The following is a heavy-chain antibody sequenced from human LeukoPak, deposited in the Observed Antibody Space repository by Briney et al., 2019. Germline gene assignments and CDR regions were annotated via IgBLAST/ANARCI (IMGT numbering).Heavy chain of an antibody. V-gene: IGHV4-59*02. CDR3: ARDFDTSGRWYYRMDV. Sequence: SETLSLTCAVSGGSVDNYFWNWIRQAPGKGLEWIGYIHYPGPPTYNPSLESRGAISLDTSKKHLSLKLSSVTAADTAVYYCARDFDTSGRWYYRMDVWGKGTTVTVSS. D-gene: IGHD3-22*01. CDR1: GGSVDNYF. CDR2: IHYPGPP. J-gene: IGHJ6*04.